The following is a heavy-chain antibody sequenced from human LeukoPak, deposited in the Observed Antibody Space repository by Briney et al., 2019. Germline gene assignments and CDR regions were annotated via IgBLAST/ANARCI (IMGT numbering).Heavy chain of an antibody. D-gene: IGHD1-26*01. CDR3: ARHEYSGSYYGLSWFDP. Sequence: SETLSLTCTVSGGSISSSGYYWGWIRQPPGKGLEWIASIYYSGNTYYNPSLKSRVTISVDTPKNQLSLKLSSLTAADTAVYYCARHEYSGSYYGLSWFDPWGQGTLVTVSS. CDR1: GGSISSSGYY. V-gene: IGHV4-39*01. J-gene: IGHJ5*02. CDR2: IYYSGNT.